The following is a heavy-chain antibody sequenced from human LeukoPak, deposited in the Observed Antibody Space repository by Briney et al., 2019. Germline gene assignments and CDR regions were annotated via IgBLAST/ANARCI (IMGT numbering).Heavy chain of an antibody. CDR3: ARLGGTTDFDY. Sequence: SETLSLTCTVSGGSISSSSYYWGWIRQPPGKGLEWIGSLYYSGSAYYSPSLKSRVTISVDTSKNQFSLKLSSVTAADTAVYYCARLGGTTDFDYWGQGTLVTVSS. CDR2: LYYSGSA. V-gene: IGHV4-39*01. CDR1: GGSISSSSYY. J-gene: IGHJ4*02. D-gene: IGHD1-26*01.